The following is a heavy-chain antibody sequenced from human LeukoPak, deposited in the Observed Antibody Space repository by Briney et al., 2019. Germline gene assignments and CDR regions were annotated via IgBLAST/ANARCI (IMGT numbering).Heavy chain of an antibody. Sequence: PGGSLRLSCAASGFTFSSYAVSWVRQAPGKGLEWVSAISGSGGSTYYADSVKGRFTISRDNSKNTLYLQMNSLRAEDTAVYYCAKEGGSSWYVYYFDYWGQGTLVTVSS. CDR1: GFTFSSYA. V-gene: IGHV3-23*01. CDR3: AKEGGSSWYVYYFDY. CDR2: ISGSGGST. D-gene: IGHD6-13*01. J-gene: IGHJ4*02.